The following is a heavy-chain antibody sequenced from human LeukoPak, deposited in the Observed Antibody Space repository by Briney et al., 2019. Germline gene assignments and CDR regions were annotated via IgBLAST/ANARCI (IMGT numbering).Heavy chain of an antibody. CDR3: ARDRDGYKNNWFDP. D-gene: IGHD5-24*01. Sequence: SVKVSCKVSGGTFSSYAVSWLRQAPGQGLEWMGGIIPIFGTANYAQKFQGRVTITADESTSTAYMELSSLRSEDTAVYYCARDRDGYKNNWFDPWGQGTLVTVSS. V-gene: IGHV1-69*01. CDR1: GGTFSSYA. CDR2: IIPIFGTA. J-gene: IGHJ5*02.